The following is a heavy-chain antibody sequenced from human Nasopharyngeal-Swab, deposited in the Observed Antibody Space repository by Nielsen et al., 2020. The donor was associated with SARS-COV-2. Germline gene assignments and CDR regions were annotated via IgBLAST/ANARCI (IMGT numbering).Heavy chain of an antibody. J-gene: IGHJ4*02. D-gene: IGHD3-10*01. CDR2: ISSVGSII. CDR3: ARDLDWAGFGSVDY. V-gene: IGHV3-48*02. CDR1: GFTFSYYN. Sequence: GESLKISCAASGFTFSYYNMHWVRQAPGKGLEWVSYISSVGSIIYYADSVMGRFTISRDNAKNSTFLQMNSLRDEDTAVYYCARDLDWAGFGSVDYWGQGALVTVSS.